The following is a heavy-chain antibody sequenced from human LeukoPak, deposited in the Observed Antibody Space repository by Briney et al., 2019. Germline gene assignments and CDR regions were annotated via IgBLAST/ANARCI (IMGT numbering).Heavy chain of an antibody. CDR3: ARDRIAAESAEYFQH. CDR1: GGTFSSYA. J-gene: IGHJ1*01. D-gene: IGHD6-13*01. Sequence: SVKVSCKASGGTFSSYAISWVRQAPGQGLERMGGIIPIFGTANYAQKFQGRVTITADESTSTAYMELSSLRSEDTAVYYCARDRIAAESAEYFQHWGQGTLVTVSS. CDR2: IIPIFGTA. V-gene: IGHV1-69*13.